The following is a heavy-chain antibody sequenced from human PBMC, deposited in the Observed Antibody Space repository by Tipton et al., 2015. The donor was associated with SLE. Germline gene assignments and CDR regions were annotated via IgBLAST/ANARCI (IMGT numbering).Heavy chain of an antibody. J-gene: IGHJ3*02. CDR2: IYHTGST. D-gene: IGHD1-1*01. Sequence: TLSLTCTVSGDSISAYYWTWIRQPPRKGLEWIGNIYHTGSTNYNPSLKSRLTISIDTSKKEFSLKLSSVTAADTAVYYCARDRVDWTDDAFAIWGQGTMVSVS. CDR1: GDSISAYY. V-gene: IGHV4-4*08. CDR3: ARDRVDWTDDAFAI.